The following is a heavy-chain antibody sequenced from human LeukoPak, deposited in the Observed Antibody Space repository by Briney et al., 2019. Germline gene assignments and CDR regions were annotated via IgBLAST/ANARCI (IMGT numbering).Heavy chain of an antibody. CDR3: GGGRITYYYGSGSYYNYRSGFDP. J-gene: IGHJ5*02. Sequence: PSETLSLTCAVYGGSFSGYYWSWIRQPPGKGLEWIGEINHSGSTNYNPSLKSRVTISVDTSKNQFSLKLSSVTAADTAVYYCGGGRITYYYGSGSYYNYRSGFDPWGQGTLVTVSS. V-gene: IGHV4-34*01. CDR2: INHSGST. CDR1: GGSFSGYY. D-gene: IGHD3-10*01.